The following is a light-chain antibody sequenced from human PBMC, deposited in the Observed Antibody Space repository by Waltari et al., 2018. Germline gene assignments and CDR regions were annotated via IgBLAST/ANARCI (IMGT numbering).Light chain of an antibody. J-gene: IGKJ2*01. CDR1: QSVLYSSNNKNY. CDR3: QQYYNPPYT. CDR2: WAS. Sequence: DIVMTHSPDSLAVSLGERAPINCKSSQSVLYSSNNKNYLAWYQHKPGQPPKLLIYWASTRKSGVPDRFSGSGSGTDFTLSISSLQAEDVAVYYCQQYYNPPYTFGQGTRLEIK. V-gene: IGKV4-1*01.